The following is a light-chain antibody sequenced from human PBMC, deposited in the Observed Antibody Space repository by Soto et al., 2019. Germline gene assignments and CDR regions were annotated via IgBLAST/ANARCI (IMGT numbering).Light chain of an antibody. CDR2: AAS. V-gene: IGKV1-27*01. J-gene: IGKJ2*01. Sequence: DIQMTQSPPSLSASVGDRVTITCRASPGISNYLAWYQQKPGKVPRLLISAASTLQSGVPSRFSGSGSGTDFTLTISCLQPEDVATYYCQNFNSAPYTFGQGTKLEIK. CDR1: PGISNY. CDR3: QNFNSAPYT.